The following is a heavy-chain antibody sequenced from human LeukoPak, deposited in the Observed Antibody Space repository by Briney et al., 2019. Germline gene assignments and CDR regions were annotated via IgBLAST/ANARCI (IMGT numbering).Heavy chain of an antibody. J-gene: IGHJ4*02. Sequence: PGGSLRLSCAASGFTFSDHYMSWIRQAPGKGLEWVSYISSSGSTIYYADSVKGRFTISRDNAKNSLYLQMNSLRAEDTAVYYCARVYSSSSYYFDYWGQGTLVTVSS. D-gene: IGHD6-6*01. V-gene: IGHV3-11*01. CDR3: ARVYSSSSYYFDY. CDR2: ISSSGSTI. CDR1: GFTFSDHY.